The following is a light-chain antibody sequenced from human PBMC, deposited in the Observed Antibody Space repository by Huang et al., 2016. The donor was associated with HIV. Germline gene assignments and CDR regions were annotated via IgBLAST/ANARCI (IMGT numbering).Light chain of an antibody. J-gene: IGKJ2*01. CDR1: QSVSNN. CDR2: DAP. CDR3: QQFNNWPRT. Sequence: EIVMTQSPATLSVSPGERATLFCRASQSVSNNLAWYQQKPGRAPRLLVYDAPTRATGIPARVGGSGSGTEFTLTISSLQSEDFAVYFCQQFNNWPRTFGQGTKLEIK. V-gene: IGKV3-15*01.